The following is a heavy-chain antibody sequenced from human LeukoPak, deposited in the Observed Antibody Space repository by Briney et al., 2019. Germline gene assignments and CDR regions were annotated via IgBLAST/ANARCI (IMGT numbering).Heavy chain of an antibody. D-gene: IGHD3-10*02. Sequence: GGSLRLSCAASGLTFSSYGMSWVRQAPGKGLEWVSAIETGGASTYYADSVKGRFTISRDNAKNSLYLQMNSLRAEDTAVYYCAELGITMIGGVWGKGTTVTISS. CDR3: AELGITMIGGV. V-gene: IGHV3-23*01. CDR1: GLTFSSYG. CDR2: IETGGAST. J-gene: IGHJ6*03.